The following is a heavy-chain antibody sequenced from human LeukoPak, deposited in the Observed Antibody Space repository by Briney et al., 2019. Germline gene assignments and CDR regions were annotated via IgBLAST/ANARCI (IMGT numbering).Heavy chain of an antibody. CDR1: GFTFSSYA. J-gene: IGHJ4*02. Sequence: PGRSLRLSCAASGFTFSSYAMHWVRQAPGKGLEWVAVISYDGSNKYYADSVKGRFTISRDNSKNTLYLQMNSLRAEDTAVYYCARIPRPGYSSYFLASGHYMGVRVDYWGQGTLVAVSS. CDR3: ARIPRPGYSSYFLASGHYMGVRVDY. V-gene: IGHV3-30-3*01. CDR2: ISYDGSNK. D-gene: IGHD6-19*01.